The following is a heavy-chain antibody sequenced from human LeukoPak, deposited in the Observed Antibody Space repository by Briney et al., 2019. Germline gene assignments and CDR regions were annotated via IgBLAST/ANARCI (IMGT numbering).Heavy chain of an antibody. Sequence: PGGSLRLSCAASGFTFSGSAMHWVRHASGKGLEWVGRIRSKANSYATAYAASVKGRFTISRDDSKNTAYLQMNSLKTEDTAVYYCTRPRYSSGWYKGAFDIWGQGTMVTVSS. CDR2: IRSKANSYAT. D-gene: IGHD6-19*01. V-gene: IGHV3-73*01. CDR1: GFTFSGSA. CDR3: TRPRYSSGWYKGAFDI. J-gene: IGHJ3*02.